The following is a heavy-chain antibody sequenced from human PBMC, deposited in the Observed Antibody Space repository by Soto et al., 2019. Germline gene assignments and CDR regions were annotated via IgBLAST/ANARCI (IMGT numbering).Heavy chain of an antibody. CDR3: ARDPGPYGDYSY. D-gene: IGHD4-17*01. Sequence: GGSLRLSCAASGFTFSSYGMHWVRQAPGKGLEWVAVIWYDGSNKYYADSVKGRFTISRDNSKNTLYLQMNSLRSDDTAVYYCARDPGPYGDYSYWGQGTLVTVSS. V-gene: IGHV3-33*01. J-gene: IGHJ4*02. CDR1: GFTFSSYG. CDR2: IWYDGSNK.